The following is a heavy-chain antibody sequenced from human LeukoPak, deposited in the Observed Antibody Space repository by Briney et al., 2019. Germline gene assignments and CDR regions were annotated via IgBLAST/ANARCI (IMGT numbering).Heavy chain of an antibody. CDR2: ISSSSSYI. D-gene: IGHD1-26*01. Sequence: GGSLRLSCAASGFTFSSYSMNWVRQAPGKGLEWVSSISSSSSYIYYADSVKGRFTISRDNAKNSLYLQMNSLRAEDTAVYYCARDLSVGATGSFDYWGQGTLVTVSS. V-gene: IGHV3-21*01. CDR3: ARDLSVGATGSFDY. CDR1: GFTFSSYS. J-gene: IGHJ4*02.